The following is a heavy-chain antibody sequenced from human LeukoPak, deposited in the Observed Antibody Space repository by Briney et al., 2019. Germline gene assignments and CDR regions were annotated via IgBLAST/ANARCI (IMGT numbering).Heavy chain of an antibody. CDR3: AAQRGASLPDFWPTRLFDP. CDR1: GFTFPNSA. V-gene: IGHV1-58*02. CDR2: IVLGAGNT. J-gene: IGHJ5*02. D-gene: IGHD3-3*01. Sequence: ASVKVSCKASGFTFPNSAMQWVRQARGQRLEWIGWIVLGAGNTVYSHKFHDRVTITRDISTNTAYMDLSSLKTEDTAVYYCAAQRGASLPDFWPTRLFDPWGQGTLVTVSS.